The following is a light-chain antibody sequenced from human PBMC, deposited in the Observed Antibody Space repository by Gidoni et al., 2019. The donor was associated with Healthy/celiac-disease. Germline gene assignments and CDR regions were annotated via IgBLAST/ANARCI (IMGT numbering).Light chain of an antibody. Sequence: DIVMTQSPDSLAVSLGERSTLNCKSSQSVLYSSNNKNDLAWYQQKPGQPPKLLIYWASTRESGVPDRFSGSGSGTDFTLTISSLQAEDVAVYYCQQYYSTPPTFXXXTKLEIK. CDR3: QQYYSTPPT. V-gene: IGKV4-1*01. CDR2: WAS. J-gene: IGKJ2*01. CDR1: QSVLYSSNNKND.